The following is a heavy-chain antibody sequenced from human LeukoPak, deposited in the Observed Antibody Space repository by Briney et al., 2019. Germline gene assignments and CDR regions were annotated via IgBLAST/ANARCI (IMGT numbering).Heavy chain of an antibody. CDR2: VSSSGST. V-gene: IGHV4-39*01. CDR3: ARHDHSDHGWPNWFDP. D-gene: IGHD4-17*01. CDR1: GGSISSSSDY. J-gene: IGHJ5*02. Sequence: SETLSLTCTVSGGSISSSSDYWGWIRQAPGKGLEWLASVSSSGSTYDNTSLKGRLTVSVDTSRNQFSLKMYSVTAADTALYYCARHDHSDHGWPNWFDPLGPGNPGHRLL.